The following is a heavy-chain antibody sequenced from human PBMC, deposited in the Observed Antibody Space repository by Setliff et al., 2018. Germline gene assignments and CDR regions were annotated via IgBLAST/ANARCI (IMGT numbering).Heavy chain of an antibody. D-gene: IGHD3-10*01. J-gene: IGHJ5*02. CDR3: AGYQGSGSNYKVVNWFDP. V-gene: IGHV4-39*02. CDR2: IYYSGLT. CDR1: GGSIRSSTHY. Sequence: SETLSLTCTVSGGSIRSSTHYWGWIRQPPGKGLEWIGTIYYSGLTYYTPSLWSRATISVDTSKNRFSLQLSSVTAADTAVYYCAGYQGSGSNYKVVNWFDPWGQGTLVTVSS.